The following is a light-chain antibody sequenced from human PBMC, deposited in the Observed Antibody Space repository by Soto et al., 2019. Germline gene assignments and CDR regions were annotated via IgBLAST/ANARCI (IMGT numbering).Light chain of an antibody. J-gene: IGLJ3*02. V-gene: IGLV2-14*01. CDR2: EVS. CDR3: SSYTSSSTSWV. Sequence: QSALTQPASVSGSHGHSITISCTGTSSDVGGYNYVSWYQQHPGKAPKLMIYEVSNRPSGVSNRFSGSKSGNTASLTISGLQAEDEADYYCSSYTSSSTSWVFGGGTKVTVL. CDR1: SSDVGGYNY.